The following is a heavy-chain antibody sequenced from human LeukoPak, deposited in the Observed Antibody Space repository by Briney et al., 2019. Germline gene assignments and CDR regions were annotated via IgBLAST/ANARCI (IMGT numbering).Heavy chain of an antibody. J-gene: IGHJ4*02. CDR1: GHSLTELS. CDR2: LDPEENEI. V-gene: IGHV1-24*01. Sequence: ASVKVSCEVSGHSLTELSIHWVRQAPGKGLEWMGGLDPEENEIVYAQKFLGRLTMTEDISTDTVYMELSSLRSEDTAVYYCARGGRRLELRSPSDYWGQGTLVTVSS. D-gene: IGHD1-7*01. CDR3: ARGGRRLELRSPSDY.